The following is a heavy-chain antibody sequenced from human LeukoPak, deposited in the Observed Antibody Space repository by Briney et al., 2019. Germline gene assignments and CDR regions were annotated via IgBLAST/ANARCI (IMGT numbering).Heavy chain of an antibody. J-gene: IGHJ4*02. CDR3: ARVGDFWSGYLPYFDS. CDR2: MYYIGST. CDR1: GGSISSHY. Sequence: PETLSLTCTVSGGSISSHYWSWIRQPPGKGLEWIGYMYYIGSTNYNPSLESRVFISLDTSKSQFSLKLNSVTAADTAVYYCARVGDFWSGYLPYFDSWGQGTLVTVSS. D-gene: IGHD3-3*01. V-gene: IGHV4-59*11.